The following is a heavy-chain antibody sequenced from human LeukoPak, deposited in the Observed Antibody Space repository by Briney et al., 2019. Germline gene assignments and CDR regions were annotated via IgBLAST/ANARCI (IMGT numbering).Heavy chain of an antibody. J-gene: IGHJ6*03. V-gene: IGHV3-30*02. CDR2: IRYDGRNK. D-gene: IGHD2-2*01. Sequence: GGSLRLSCAASGITFSSYGMHWVRQAPGKGLEWVAFIRYDGRNKYYADTVKGRFTISRDNSKNRLYLQMNSLRAEDTAVYYCAKRAGSVYCDSTSCYLGYMDVWGKGTTVTISS. CDR1: GITFSSYG. CDR3: AKRAGSVYCDSTSCYLGYMDV.